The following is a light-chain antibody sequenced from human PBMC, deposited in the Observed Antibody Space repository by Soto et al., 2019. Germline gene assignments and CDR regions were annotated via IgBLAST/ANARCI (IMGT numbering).Light chain of an antibody. CDR1: QSVLYSSDNKNY. Sequence: DIVMTQSPDSLAVSLGERATINCRSSQSVLYSSDNKNYLAWYQPKPGQPPKLPISWASTRESGVPDRFSVSGSGTDFTLTISRLQAEDVAVYYCQQYYSDLATFGKGTNVEIK. CDR2: WAS. V-gene: IGKV4-1*01. J-gene: IGKJ1*01. CDR3: QQYYSDLAT.